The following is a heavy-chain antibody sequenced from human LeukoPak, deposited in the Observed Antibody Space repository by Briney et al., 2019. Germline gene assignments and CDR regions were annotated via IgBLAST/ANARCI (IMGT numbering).Heavy chain of an antibody. D-gene: IGHD2-8*02. V-gene: IGHV3-21*01. J-gene: IGHJ4*02. CDR3: ARRTGSQAFDY. Sequence: PGGSLRLSCAASGFAFSSYSMNWVRQAPGKGLEWVSSISSSSSYIYYADSVKGRFTISRDNAKNSLFLQLNSLRADDTAVYYCARRTGSQAFDYWGQGTLVTVSS. CDR1: GFAFSSYS. CDR2: ISSSSSYI.